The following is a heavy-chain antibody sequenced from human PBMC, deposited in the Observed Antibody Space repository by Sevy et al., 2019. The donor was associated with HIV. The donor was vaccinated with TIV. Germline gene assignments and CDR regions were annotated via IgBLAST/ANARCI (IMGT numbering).Heavy chain of an antibody. D-gene: IGHD6-6*01. CDR3: ARDLREYSSSSKYYFDY. Sequence: GGSLILSCAASGFTFSSYSMNWVRQAPGKGLEWVSSISSSNNYIYYADSLKGRFTISRDNAKNSLYLQMNSLRAEDTAVYYCARDLREYSSSSKYYFDYWGQGILVTVSS. CDR1: GFTFSSYS. V-gene: IGHV3-21*01. CDR2: ISSSNNYI. J-gene: IGHJ4*02.